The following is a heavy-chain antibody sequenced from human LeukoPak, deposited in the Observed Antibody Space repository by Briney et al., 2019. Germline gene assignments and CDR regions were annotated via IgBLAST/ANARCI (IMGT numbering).Heavy chain of an antibody. Sequence: PWGSLRLSCAASGFTFSSYGMSWVRQAPGKGLEWVSAISGSGSSTHYADSVKGRFTISRDNSKNTLYLQMNSLRAEDTAVYYCAKVPAITMIVSMDVWGQGTTVTVSS. CDR1: GFTFSSYG. J-gene: IGHJ6*02. D-gene: IGHD3-22*01. CDR3: AKVPAITMIVSMDV. CDR2: ISGSGSST. V-gene: IGHV3-23*01.